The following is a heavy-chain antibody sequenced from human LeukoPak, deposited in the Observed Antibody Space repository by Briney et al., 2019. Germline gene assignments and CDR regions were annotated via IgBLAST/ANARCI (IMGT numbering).Heavy chain of an antibody. CDR2: INHSGST. CDR1: GGSFSGYY. Sequence: SETLSLTCAVYGGSFSGYYWSWIRQPPGKGLEWIGEINHSGSTNYSPSLKSRVTISVDTSKNQFSLKLSSVTAADTAVYYCASTTLIGYSSSWPLDYWGQGTLVTVSS. D-gene: IGHD6-13*01. CDR3: ASTTLIGYSSSWPLDY. V-gene: IGHV4-34*01. J-gene: IGHJ4*02.